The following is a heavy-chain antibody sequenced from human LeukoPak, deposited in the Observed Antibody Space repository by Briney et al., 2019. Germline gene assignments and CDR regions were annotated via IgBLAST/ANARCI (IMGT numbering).Heavy chain of an antibody. CDR3: ASTQTFDY. CDR1: GFTFSSYG. Sequence: PGGSLRLSCAASGFTFSSYGMSWVRQAPGKGLEWVANIKQDGSEKNYVDSVKGRFTISRDNAQNSLYLQMNSLRAEDTAVYYRASTQTFDYWGQGTLVTVSS. J-gene: IGHJ4*02. V-gene: IGHV3-7*01. CDR2: IKQDGSEK.